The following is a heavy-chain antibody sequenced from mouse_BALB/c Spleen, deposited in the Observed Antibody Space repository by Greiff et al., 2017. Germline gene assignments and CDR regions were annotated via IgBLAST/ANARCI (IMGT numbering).Heavy chain of an antibody. CDR1: GYAFTNYW. CDR2: IYPGSGNT. Sequence: QVQLQQSGAELVRPGTSVKISCKASGYAFTNYWLGWVKQRPGHGLEWIGDIYPGSGNTYYNEKFKGKATLTADKSSSTAYMQLSSLTSEDSAVYFCARLYYYGSSYLSYWYFDVWGAGTTVTVSS. D-gene: IGHD1-1*01. CDR3: ARLYYYGSSYLSYWYFDV. V-gene: IGHV1-63*01. J-gene: IGHJ1*01.